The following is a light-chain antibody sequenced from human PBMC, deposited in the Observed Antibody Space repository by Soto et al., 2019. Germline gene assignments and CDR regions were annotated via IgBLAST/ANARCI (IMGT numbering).Light chain of an antibody. Sequence: DIPMTQSPSSLSASVGDRVTITCRASQGISNYLVWYQQKPGKVPKLLIYAASTLQSGVPSRFSGSGSGTDFTLTISSQQPEDVATYYCQNYNGAPWTFGQGTKVEIK. V-gene: IGKV1-27*01. CDR3: QNYNGAPWT. CDR1: QGISNY. J-gene: IGKJ1*01. CDR2: AAS.